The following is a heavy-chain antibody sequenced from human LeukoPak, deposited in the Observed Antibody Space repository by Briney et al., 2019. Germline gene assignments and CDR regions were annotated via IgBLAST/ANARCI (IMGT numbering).Heavy chain of an antibody. V-gene: IGHV1-18*04. Sequence: ASVKVSCKASGYTFTGYGISWVRQAPGQGLEWMGWISAYNGNTNYAQKLQGRVTMTTDTSTSTAYMELRSLRSDDTAVYYCARDRFRDILTGYYCFDYWGHGTLVTVSS. CDR1: GYTFTGYG. J-gene: IGHJ4*01. CDR3: ARDRFRDILTGYYCFDY. D-gene: IGHD3-9*01. CDR2: ISAYNGNT.